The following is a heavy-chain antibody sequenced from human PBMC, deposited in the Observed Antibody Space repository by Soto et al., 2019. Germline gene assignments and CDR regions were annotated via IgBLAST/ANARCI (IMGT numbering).Heavy chain of an antibody. CDR3: AKVDFWSGYYGGLVDY. V-gene: IGHV3-23*01. D-gene: IGHD3-3*01. J-gene: IGHJ4*02. CDR2: ISGSGGST. CDR1: GFTFSSYA. Sequence: EVQLLESGGGLVQPGGSLRLSCAASGFTFSSYAMSWVRQAPGKGLEWVSAISGSGGSTYYADSVKGRFTISRDNSKNTLYLQMNSVRAEDTAVYYCAKVDFWSGYYGGLVDYWGQGTLVTVSS.